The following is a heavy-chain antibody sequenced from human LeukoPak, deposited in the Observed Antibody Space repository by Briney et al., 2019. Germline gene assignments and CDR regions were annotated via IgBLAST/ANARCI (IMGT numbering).Heavy chain of an antibody. Sequence: GGSLRLSCAASGTYWMHWVRQAPGKGLVWVSHINSDGSWTGYADSVKGRFTISKDNAKNTVSLQMNSLRPEDTAVYSCAKVNSSGWSRPLDYWGQGTLVTVSS. D-gene: IGHD6-19*01. J-gene: IGHJ4*02. CDR1: GTYW. CDR2: INSDGSWT. CDR3: AKVNSSGWSRPLDY. V-gene: IGHV3-74*01.